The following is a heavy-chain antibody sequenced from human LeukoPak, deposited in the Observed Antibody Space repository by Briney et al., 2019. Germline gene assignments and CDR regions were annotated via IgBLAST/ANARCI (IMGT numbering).Heavy chain of an antibody. CDR3: AKDAGDYVWGSYRYGALMAY. CDR1: GFTFSSYW. V-gene: IGHV3-23*01. D-gene: IGHD3-16*02. Sequence: SGGSLRLSCAASGFTFSSYWMSWVRQAPGKGLEWVSAISGSGGSTYYADSVKGRFTISRDNSKNTLYLQMNSLRAEDTAVYYCAKDAGDYVWGSYRYGALMAYWGQGTLVTVSS. J-gene: IGHJ4*02. CDR2: ISGSGGST.